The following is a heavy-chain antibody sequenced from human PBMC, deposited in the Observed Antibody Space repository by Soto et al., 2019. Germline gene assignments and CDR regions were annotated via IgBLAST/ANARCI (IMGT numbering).Heavy chain of an antibody. CDR1: GGSISSSSYY. CDR2: IYYSGNT. Sequence: SETLSLTCTVSGGSISSSSYYWGWIRQPPGKGLEWIGNIYYSGNTYYNASLKSRVTISVDTSENQFSLKLSSVTVADTAVYYCAGKLGYCSSTSCYGGDYYGMDVWSQGTTVTVSS. CDR3: AGKLGYCSSTSCYGGDYYGMDV. V-gene: IGHV4-39*07. J-gene: IGHJ6*02. D-gene: IGHD2-2*01.